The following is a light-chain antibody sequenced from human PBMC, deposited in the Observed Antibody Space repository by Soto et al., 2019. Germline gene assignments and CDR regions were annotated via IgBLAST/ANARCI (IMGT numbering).Light chain of an antibody. CDR3: QQYNNWPPLT. J-gene: IGKJ5*01. V-gene: IGKV3-15*01. CDR2: GAS. Sequence: EILMTQSPATLSVSPGERATLSCRASQSVSSNLACYQQKPGHAPRLLIYGASTRATGIPARFSGSGSGTEFTLTISSLQSEDFAVYYCQQYNNWPPLTFGQGTRLEIK. CDR1: QSVSSN.